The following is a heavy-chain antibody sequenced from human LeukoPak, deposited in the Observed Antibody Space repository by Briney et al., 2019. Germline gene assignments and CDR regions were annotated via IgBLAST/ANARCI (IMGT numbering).Heavy chain of an antibody. J-gene: IGHJ4*02. CDR3: ARGSHIVVVPAVDY. CDR2: ISYDGSNK. Sequence: GRSLRLSCAASGFTFSSYAMHWVRQAPGKGLEWVAVISYDGSNKYYADSVKGRFTISRDNSKNTLYLQMNSLRAEDTAVYYCARGSHIVVVPAVDYWGQGTLVTVSS. D-gene: IGHD2-2*01. V-gene: IGHV3-30-3*01. CDR1: GFTFSSYA.